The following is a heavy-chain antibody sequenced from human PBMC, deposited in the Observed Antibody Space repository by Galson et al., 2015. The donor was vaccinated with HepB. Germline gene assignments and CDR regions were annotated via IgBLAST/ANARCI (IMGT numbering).Heavy chain of an antibody. V-gene: IGHV1-2*02. Sequence: SVKVSGKASGYTFTGYYMHWVRQAPGQGLEWMGWINPNSGGTNYAQKFQGRVTMTRDTSISTAYMELSRLRSDDTAVYYCATLTPDYYGSGSYALDYWGQGTLVTVSS. CDR1: GYTFTGYY. CDR2: INPNSGGT. J-gene: IGHJ4*02. D-gene: IGHD3-10*01. CDR3: ATLTPDYYGSGSYALDY.